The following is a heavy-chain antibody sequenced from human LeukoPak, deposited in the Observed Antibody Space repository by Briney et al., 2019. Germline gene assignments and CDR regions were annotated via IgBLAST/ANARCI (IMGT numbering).Heavy chain of an antibody. J-gene: IGHJ4*02. CDR2: IYYSGST. Sequence: SETLSLTCTVSGGSISSYYWSWIRQPPGKGLEWIGYIYYSGSTNYNPSLKSRVTISVDTSKNQFSLKLSSVTAADTAVYYCARAVTRALGPFDYWGQGTLVTVSS. D-gene: IGHD4-17*01. CDR3: ARAVTRALGPFDY. V-gene: IGHV4-59*01. CDR1: GGSISSYY.